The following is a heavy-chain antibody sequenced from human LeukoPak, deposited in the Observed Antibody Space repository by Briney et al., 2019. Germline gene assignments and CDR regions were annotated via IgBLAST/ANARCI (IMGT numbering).Heavy chain of an antibody. CDR1: GGSISSYY. V-gene: IGHV4-4*07. CDR3: AREAAAGYSLHY. CDR2: IYTSGST. J-gene: IGHJ4*02. Sequence: SETLSLTCTVSGGSISSYYWSWIRQPAGKGLEWIGRIYTSGSTNYNPSLKSRVTMSLDTSKNQFSLNLSSVTAADTAVYHCAREAAAGYSLHYWGQGTLVTVSS. D-gene: IGHD6-13*01.